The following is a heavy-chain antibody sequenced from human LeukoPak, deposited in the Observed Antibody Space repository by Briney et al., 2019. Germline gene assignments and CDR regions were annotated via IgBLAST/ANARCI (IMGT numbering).Heavy chain of an antibody. J-gene: IGHJ6*02. CDR3: ASAFPGYCSSTSCHDGMDV. D-gene: IGHD2-2*01. CDR2: IKEDGSEQ. V-gene: IGHV3-7*01. Sequence: GGSLRLSCAASGFTFSMYWMSWVRQAPGKGLEWVANIKEDGSEQYYVDSVKGRFTISRDNAKNSVYLQMNSLRVEDSAVYYCASAFPGYCSSTSCHDGMDVWGQGTTVTVS. CDR1: GFTFSMYW.